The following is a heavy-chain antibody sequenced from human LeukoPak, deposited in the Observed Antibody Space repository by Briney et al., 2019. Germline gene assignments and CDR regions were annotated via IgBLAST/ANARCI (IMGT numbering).Heavy chain of an antibody. CDR3: ARGTTVVIHFDY. J-gene: IGHJ4*02. D-gene: IGHD4-23*01. V-gene: IGHV1-18*04. CDR2: ISAYNGNT. CDR1: GYTFTGYY. Sequence: ASVKVSCKASGYTFTGYYMHWVRQAPGQGLEWMGWISAYNGNTNYAQKLQGRVTMTTDTSTSTAYMELRSLRSDDTAVYYCARGTTVVIHFDYWGQGTLATVSS.